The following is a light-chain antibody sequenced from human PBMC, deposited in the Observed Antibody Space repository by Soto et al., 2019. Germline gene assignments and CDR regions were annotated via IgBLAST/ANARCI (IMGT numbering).Light chain of an antibody. CDR1: SSNIGAGYD. CDR2: GNS. V-gene: IGLV1-40*01. Sequence: QSVLTQPPSVSGAPGQRVTISCTRSSSNIGAGYDVHWYQQLPGTAPKLLIYGNSNRPSGVPDRFSGSKSGTSASLAITGLHAENEADYYCQSYDSSLSVVFGGGTKLTVL. J-gene: IGLJ2*01. CDR3: QSYDSSLSVV.